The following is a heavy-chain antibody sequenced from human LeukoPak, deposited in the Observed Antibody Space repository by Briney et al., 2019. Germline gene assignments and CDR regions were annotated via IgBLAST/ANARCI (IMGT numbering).Heavy chain of an antibody. J-gene: IGHJ4*02. CDR1: GFTFSCYR. Sequence: GGSLILSCGASGFTFSCYRMNWVRQARGKGREWVSYISSSSSTIYYADSVKGRFTISRDNAKNSLYLQMNSLRAEDTAVYYGARDYGNVVDYWGQGTLVTVS. CDR2: ISSSSSTI. V-gene: IGHV3-48*01. D-gene: IGHD3-10*01. CDR3: ARDYGNVVDY.